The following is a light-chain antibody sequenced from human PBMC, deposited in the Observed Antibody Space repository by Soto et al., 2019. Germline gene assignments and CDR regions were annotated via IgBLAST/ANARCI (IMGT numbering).Light chain of an antibody. CDR3: CSYAGGTSFFV. Sequence: QSALTQPASMSGSPGQSITISCTGTSSDVGSYYPVSWFQQHPGKAPKLIIYEVNKPPSGVSDRFSGSKSGNTASLTISGLQAADEAEYYCCSYAGGTSFFVFGTGTKLTVL. V-gene: IGLV2-23*02. J-gene: IGLJ1*01. CDR2: EVN. CDR1: SSDVGSYYP.